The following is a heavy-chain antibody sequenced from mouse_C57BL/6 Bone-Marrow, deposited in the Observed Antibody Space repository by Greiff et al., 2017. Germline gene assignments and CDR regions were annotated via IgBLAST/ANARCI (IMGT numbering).Heavy chain of an antibody. CDR1: GFTFSDFY. Sequence: EVQLVESGGGLVQSGRSLRLSCATSGFTFSDFYMEWVRQAPGKGLEWIAASRNKANDYTTEYSASVKGRFIVSRDTSQSILYLQMNALRAEDTAIYYCARAVYGYDYFDYWGQGTTLTVSS. CDR2: SRNKANDYTT. D-gene: IGHD2-2*01. CDR3: ARAVYGYDYFDY. V-gene: IGHV7-1*01. J-gene: IGHJ2*01.